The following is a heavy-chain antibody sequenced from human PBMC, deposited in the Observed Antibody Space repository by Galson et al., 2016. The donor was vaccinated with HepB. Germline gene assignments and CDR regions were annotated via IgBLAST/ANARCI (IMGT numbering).Heavy chain of an antibody. CDR1: GYSFSTYE. Sequence: SVKVSCKASGYSFSTYEITWVRQAPGQGLEWMGRISTYNGNTDYAQKLKGRVAMTRDIYTNTAYMELTTLRSDDPAIYYCARGHYYMDVWGKGPTVTVAS. V-gene: IGHV1-18*04. J-gene: IGHJ6*03. CDR3: ARGHYYMDV. CDR2: ISTYNGNT.